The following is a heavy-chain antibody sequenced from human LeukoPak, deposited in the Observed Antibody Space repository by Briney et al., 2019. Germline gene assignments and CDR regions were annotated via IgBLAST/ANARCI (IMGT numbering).Heavy chain of an antibody. D-gene: IGHD1-7*01. J-gene: IGHJ5*02. V-gene: IGHV4-59*12. CDR3: ARDLYNWNYDSLNWFDP. CDR2: IYYSGST. CDR1: GGSMSNYY. Sequence: SETLSLTCTVSGGSMSNYYWSWIRQPPGKGLEWIGYIYYSGSTNYNPSLKSRVTISVDTSKNQFSLKLSSVTAADTAVYYCARDLYNWNYDSLNWFDPWGQGTLVTVSS.